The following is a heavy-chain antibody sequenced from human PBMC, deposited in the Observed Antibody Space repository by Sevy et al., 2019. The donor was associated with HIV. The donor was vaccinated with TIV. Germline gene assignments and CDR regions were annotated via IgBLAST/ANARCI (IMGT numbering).Heavy chain of an antibody. CDR2: INQEGKEK. D-gene: IGHD3-16*01. CDR1: EFSFKSYW. J-gene: IGHJ6*02. CDR3: ARTGAHADTYPYDYGMDV. V-gene: IGHV3-7*03. Sequence: GGSLRLSCVASEFSFKSYWMSWVRQAPGKGLEWVANINQEGKEKHYVGSVKGRFTISRDNGKNSMYLQMNSLRVEDTAVYYCARTGAHADTYPYDYGMDVWGQGTTVTVSS.